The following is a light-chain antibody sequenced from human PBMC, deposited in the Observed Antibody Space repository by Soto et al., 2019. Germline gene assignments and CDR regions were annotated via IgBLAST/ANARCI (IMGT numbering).Light chain of an antibody. CDR1: QSVSSY. V-gene: IGKV3-11*01. J-gene: IGKJ3*01. CDR2: DAS. Sequence: EIVLTQSPATLSLSPGERATLSCRASQSVSSYLAWYQQKPGQAPRLLIYDASNRATGIPARFSGSGSGTDFTLTIRSPEPEDFAVYYCQRRSNWSFTFGPGTKVDIK. CDR3: QRRSNWSFT.